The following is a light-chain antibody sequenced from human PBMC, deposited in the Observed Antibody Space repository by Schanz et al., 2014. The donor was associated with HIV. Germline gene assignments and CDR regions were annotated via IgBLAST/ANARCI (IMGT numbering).Light chain of an antibody. CDR3: CSYAGSSTYV. CDR1: SSDVGSYNL. V-gene: IGLV2-23*01. Sequence: QSALTQPASVSGSPGQSISFSCTGTSSDVGSYNLVSWYQQHPGKAPKLMIYEGSKRPSGVSNRFSGSKSGDTASLTISGLKAEDEADYYCCSYAGSSTYVFGTGTKLPVL. CDR2: EGS. J-gene: IGLJ1*01.